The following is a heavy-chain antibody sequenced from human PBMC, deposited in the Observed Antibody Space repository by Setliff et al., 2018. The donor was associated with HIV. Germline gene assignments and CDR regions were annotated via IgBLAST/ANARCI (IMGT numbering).Heavy chain of an antibody. CDR2: MNPNSGVS. CDR3: ARGKGVGGVIITGGLDV. CDR1: ATFTNVD. J-gene: IGHJ6*04. V-gene: IGHV1-8*01. Sequence: GASVNVSCKASATFTNVDIHWLRRATGQGLEWMGWMNPNSGVSGYGQKFQGRITMTRDTSISTAYMELSSLTSEDTAVYYCARGKGVGGVIITGGLDVWGKGTTVTVSS. D-gene: IGHD3-10*01.